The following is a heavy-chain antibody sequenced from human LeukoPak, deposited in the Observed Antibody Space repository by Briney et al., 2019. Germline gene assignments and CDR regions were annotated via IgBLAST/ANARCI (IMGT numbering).Heavy chain of an antibody. D-gene: IGHD2-2*01. CDR1: GGSISSYY. J-gene: IGHJ6*03. CDR2: IYTSGST. Sequence: SETLSLTCTVPGGSISSYYWSWIRQPAGKGLEWIGRIYTSGSTNYNPSLKSRVTMSVDTSKNQFSLKLSSVTAADTAVYYCAREVVFVSAAMAYCYYYMDVWGKGTTVTVSS. CDR3: AREVVFVSAAMAYCYYYMDV. V-gene: IGHV4-4*07.